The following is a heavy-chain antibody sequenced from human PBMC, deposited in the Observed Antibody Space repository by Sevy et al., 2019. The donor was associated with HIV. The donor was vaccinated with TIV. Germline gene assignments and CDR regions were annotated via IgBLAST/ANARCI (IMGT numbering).Heavy chain of an antibody. J-gene: IGHJ4*02. V-gene: IGHV3-23*01. CDR2: LSFGCGEI. CDR1: GFTFSKYS. Sequence: GGSLRLSCAASGFTFSKYSMSWVRQPPGKGLEWVSILSFGCGEINYADSVKGRLNISRDNSKSSVYLQMNNLRPEDTAVYYCAREGCTKPHDYWGQGTLVTVSS. CDR3: AREGCTKPHDY. D-gene: IGHD2-8*01.